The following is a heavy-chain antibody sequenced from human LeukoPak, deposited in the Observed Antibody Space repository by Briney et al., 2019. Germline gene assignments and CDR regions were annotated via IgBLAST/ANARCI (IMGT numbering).Heavy chain of an antibody. D-gene: IGHD2-15*01. CDR2: IYYSGST. CDR3: ARQPTSSGRGSFYYYYMDV. J-gene: IGHJ6*03. V-gene: IGHV4-59*08. CDR1: GGSISSYY. Sequence: SETLSLTCTVSGGSISSYYWSWIRQPPGKGLEWIGYIYYSGSTNYNPSLKSRVTISVDTSKNQVSLKVSSVTAADTAVYYCARQPTSSGRGSFYYYYMDVWGKGTTVTVSS.